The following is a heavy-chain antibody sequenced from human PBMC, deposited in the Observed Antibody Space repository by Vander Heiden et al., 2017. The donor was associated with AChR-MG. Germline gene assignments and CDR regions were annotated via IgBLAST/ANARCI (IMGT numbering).Heavy chain of an antibody. Sequence: QVQLQESGPGLVKPSQTLSLTCTVSGGSISSGDYSWSWIRQPPGKGLEWIGYIYYSGSTYYNPSLKSRVTISVDTSKNQFSLKLSSVTAADTAVYYCARAQRYCSGGSCYSFYYYYYYMDVWGKGTTVTVSS. J-gene: IGHJ6*03. CDR3: ARAQRYCSGGSCYSFYYYYYYMDV. D-gene: IGHD2-15*01. CDR2: IYYSGST. V-gene: IGHV4-30-4*01. CDR1: GGSISSGDYS.